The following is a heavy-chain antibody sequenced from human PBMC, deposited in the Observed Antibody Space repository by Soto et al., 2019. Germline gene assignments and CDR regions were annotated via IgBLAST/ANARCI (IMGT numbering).Heavy chain of an antibody. J-gene: IGHJ5*02. CDR3: AKIGGPTRGPGFDP. CDR2: ISYSGST. V-gene: IGHV4-28*01. D-gene: IGHD1-26*01. CDR1: GYSISSTNW. Sequence: SETLSLTCTVSGYSISSTNWWGWIRQPPGMGLEWIGYISYSGSTYYNPSLKSRVTMSVDTSKNQFFLDLSSVTAVDTAVYYCAKIGGPTRGPGFDPWGRGTLVTVSS.